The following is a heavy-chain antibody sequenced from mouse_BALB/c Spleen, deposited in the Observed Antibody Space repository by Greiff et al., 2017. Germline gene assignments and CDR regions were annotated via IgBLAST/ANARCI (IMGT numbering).Heavy chain of an antibody. CDR2: ISSGSSTI. D-gene: IGHD1-1*01. V-gene: IGHV5-17*02. J-gene: IGHJ3*01. CDR3: ARHTGGNWFAY. CDR1: GFTFSSFG. Sequence: EVMLVESGGGLVQPGGSRKLSCAASGFTFSSFGMHWVRQAPEKGLEWVAYISSGSSTIYYADTVKGRFTISRDNPKNTLYLQMSSLKSEDTAMYYCARHTGGNWFAYWGQGTLVTVSA.